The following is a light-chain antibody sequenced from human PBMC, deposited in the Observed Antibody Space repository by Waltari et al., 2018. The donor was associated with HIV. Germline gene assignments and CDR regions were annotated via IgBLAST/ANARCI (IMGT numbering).Light chain of an antibody. CDR2: GAS. CDR3: QQYGVSPLT. J-gene: IGKJ4*01. V-gene: IGKV3-20*01. CDR1: QTISNNY. Sequence: ILLTQSPGALSLSPGERATFSCRASQTISNNYLAWYKQKPGQAPRLLIYGASNRATGIPDRFSATGSGTDFTLTISRLEPEDSAVFYCQQYGVSPLTFGGGTKVEIK.